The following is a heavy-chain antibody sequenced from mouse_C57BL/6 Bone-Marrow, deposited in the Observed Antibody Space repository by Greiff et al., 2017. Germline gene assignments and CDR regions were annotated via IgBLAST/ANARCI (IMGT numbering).Heavy chain of an antibody. D-gene: IGHD1-1*01. CDR2: INPSSGDT. V-gene: IGHV1-7*01. Sequence: QVQLQQSGAELAKPGASVKLSCKASGYTFTSYWMHWVKQRPGQGLEWIGYINPSSGDTKYNQKFKDKATLTADKASSTAYMQLNSLTYEDSAVYDYSRLSDSTGSSRSSDYWGKGTTLTVAS. J-gene: IGHJ2*01. CDR3: SRLSDSTGSSRSSDY. CDR1: GYTFTSYW.